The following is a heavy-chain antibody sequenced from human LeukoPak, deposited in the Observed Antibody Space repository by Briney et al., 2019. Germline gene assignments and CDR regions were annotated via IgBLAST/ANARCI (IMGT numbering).Heavy chain of an antibody. CDR3: ARGDWSSGWYSSFDY. Sequence: SETLSLTCAVYGGSSSGYYWSWIRQPPGKGLEWIGEINHSESTSYNPSLKSRVTISVDTSKSQFSLRLSSVTAADTAVYYCARGDWSSGWYSSFDYWGQGTLVTVSS. D-gene: IGHD6-19*01. CDR2: INHSEST. CDR1: GGSSSGYY. J-gene: IGHJ4*02. V-gene: IGHV4-34*01.